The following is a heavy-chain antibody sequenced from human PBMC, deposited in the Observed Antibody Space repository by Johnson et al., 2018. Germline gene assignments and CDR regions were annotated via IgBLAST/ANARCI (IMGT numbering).Heavy chain of an antibody. CDR2: IYSGGSI. D-gene: IGHD3-3*01. CDR3: ATSGLRFSEWLLGYYGMDV. V-gene: IGHV3-66*01. Sequence: QLVESGGGLVQPGGSLRLSCAASGFTVSSNYISWVRQAPGKGLEWVSVIYSGGSIYSADSVKGRLTIYRENAKNSLYLQMNSLRVEDTAVDYCATSGLRFSEWLLGYYGMDVWGQGTTVTVSS. J-gene: IGHJ6*02. CDR1: GFTVSSNY.